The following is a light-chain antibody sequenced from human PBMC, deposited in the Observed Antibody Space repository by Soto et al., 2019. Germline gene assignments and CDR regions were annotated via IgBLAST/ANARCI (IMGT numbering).Light chain of an antibody. J-gene: IGKJ1*01. Sequence: EVVMTQSPATLSVSPGERATLSCRASQSVSSNLAWYQQKPGQAPSLLIYGASTRATGIPARFSGSGSGTEFTLTISSLHSEDFAVYYCQQYNNWPPWTFGQGTKVEIK. V-gene: IGKV3-15*01. CDR1: QSVSSN. CDR3: QQYNNWPPWT. CDR2: GAS.